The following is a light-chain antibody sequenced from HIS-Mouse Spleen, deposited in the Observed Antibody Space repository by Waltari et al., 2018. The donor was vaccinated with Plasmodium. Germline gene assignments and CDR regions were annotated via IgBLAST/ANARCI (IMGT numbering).Light chain of an antibody. V-gene: IGLV2-23*01. CDR1: SSDVGSYNL. CDR3: CSYAGSSTYV. Sequence: QSALTQPASVSGSPGQSITISCNGTSSDVGSYNLVSWYQQHPGKSPKLMIYAGSKRPSGVSNRFSGSKSGNTASLTISGLQAEDEADYYCCSYAGSSTYVFGTGTKVTVL. J-gene: IGLJ1*01. CDR2: AGS.